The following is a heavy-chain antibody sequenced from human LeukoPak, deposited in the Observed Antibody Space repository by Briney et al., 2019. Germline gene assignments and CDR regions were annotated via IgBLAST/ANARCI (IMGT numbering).Heavy chain of an antibody. J-gene: IGHJ4*02. Sequence: PSETLSLTCAVSGGSISSGNWWSWVRPPPGKGLEWIGEIYHSGSTNYNPSLKSRVTISVDTSKNQFSLKLSSVTAADTAVYSCARGRYGDYERYFDYWGQGTLVTVSS. V-gene: IGHV4-4*02. CDR1: GGSISSGNW. D-gene: IGHD4-17*01. CDR3: ARGRYGDYERYFDY. CDR2: IYHSGST.